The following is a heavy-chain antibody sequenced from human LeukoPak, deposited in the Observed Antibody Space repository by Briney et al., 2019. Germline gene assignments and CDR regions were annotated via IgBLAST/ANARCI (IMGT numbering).Heavy chain of an antibody. CDR3: ARCLGRVDY. V-gene: IGHV4-59*01. J-gene: IGHJ4*02. Sequence: SETLSLTCTVSGGSISSYYWSWIRQPPGKGLEWIGYIYYSGSTNYNPSLESRVTISVDTSKNQFSLKLSSVTAADTAVYYCARCLGRVDYWGQGTLVTVSS. CDR2: IYYSGST. CDR1: GGSISSYY. D-gene: IGHD3-16*01.